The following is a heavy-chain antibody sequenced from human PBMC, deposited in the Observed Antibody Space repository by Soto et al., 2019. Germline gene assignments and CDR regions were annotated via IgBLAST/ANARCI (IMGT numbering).Heavy chain of an antibody. Sequence: QVQLQQWGAGLLKPSETLSLTCAVYGGSFSGYYWSWLRQPPGKGLEWIGEINDSGSTNSNPSLKSRVTISVDTSKHQFSLKLSSEPAADTAVYYCASLQRYYYYGMDVWGQGTTVTVSS. CDR3: ASLQRYYYYGMDV. CDR1: GGSFSGYY. CDR2: INDSGST. V-gene: IGHV4-34*01. J-gene: IGHJ6*02.